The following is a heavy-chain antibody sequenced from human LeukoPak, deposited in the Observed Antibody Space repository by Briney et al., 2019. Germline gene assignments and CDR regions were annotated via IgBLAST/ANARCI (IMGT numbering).Heavy chain of an antibody. D-gene: IGHD2-2*01. V-gene: IGHV3-23*01. J-gene: IGHJ4*02. Sequence: GGSLRLSCAASGFTFSSYAMSWVRQAPGKGLEWVSAISGSGGSTYYADSVRGRFTVSRDNAKNSLYLQMNSLRVEDTAVYYCARYARELDYWGQGSLVTVSS. CDR2: ISGSGGST. CDR1: GFTFSSYA. CDR3: ARYARELDY.